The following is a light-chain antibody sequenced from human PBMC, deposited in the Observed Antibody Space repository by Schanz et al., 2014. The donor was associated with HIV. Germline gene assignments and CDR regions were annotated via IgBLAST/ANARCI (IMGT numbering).Light chain of an antibody. Sequence: QSALTQPPSASGSPGQSVTISCTGTRSDIGTHDFVSWYQLHPGKAPKLMIYEVTKRPSGVPARFSGSKSGNTTSLTVSGLQHDDEADYNCMSYGGGDTVVFGGGTKLTVL. CDR1: RSDIGTHDF. J-gene: IGLJ2*01. CDR3: MSYGGGDTVV. CDR2: EVT. V-gene: IGLV2-8*01.